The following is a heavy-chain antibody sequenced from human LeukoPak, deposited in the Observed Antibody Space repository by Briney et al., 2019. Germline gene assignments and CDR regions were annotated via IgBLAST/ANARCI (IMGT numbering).Heavy chain of an antibody. CDR2: TYYRSKWYN. V-gene: IGHV6-1*01. J-gene: IGHJ5*02. Sequence: SQTLSLTCAISRDSVSSNSAAWNWIRQSPSRGLEWLGKTYYRSKWYNDYAVSVKSRITVNPDTSKNQFSLQLNSVTPEDTAAYYCAKSGDYRFDPWGQGTLVTVSS. CDR1: RDSVSSNSAA. CDR3: AKSGDYRFDP. D-gene: IGHD3-10*01.